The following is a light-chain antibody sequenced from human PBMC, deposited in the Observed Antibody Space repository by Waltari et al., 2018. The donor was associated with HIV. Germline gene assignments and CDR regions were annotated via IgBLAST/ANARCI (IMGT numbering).Light chain of an antibody. Sequence: QSALTQPPSVSGSPGQSVTISCTGTNSDIGRYVSWYQQHPGQAPRLMIFDVSQRPAGISSRFSGSKSDTTASLTISGLQTDDEADYFCSAYTGTIKLFGGGTKLTVL. CDR1: NSDIGRY. J-gene: IGLJ3*02. CDR3: SAYTGTIKL. CDR2: DVS. V-gene: IGLV2-14*03.